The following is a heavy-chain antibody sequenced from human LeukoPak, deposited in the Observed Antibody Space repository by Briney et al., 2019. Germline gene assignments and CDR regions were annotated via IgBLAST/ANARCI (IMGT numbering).Heavy chain of an antibody. V-gene: IGHV4-39*01. CDR2: IYYGGST. Sequence: PSETLSLTCTVSGGSISSSSYYWGWIRQPPGKGLEWIGSIYYGGSTYYNPSLKSRVTISVDTSKNQFSLKLSSVTAADTAVYYCARRARGDYSNSYYMDVWGKGTTVTVSS. D-gene: IGHD4-11*01. CDR3: ARRARGDYSNSYYMDV. J-gene: IGHJ6*03. CDR1: GGSISSSSYY.